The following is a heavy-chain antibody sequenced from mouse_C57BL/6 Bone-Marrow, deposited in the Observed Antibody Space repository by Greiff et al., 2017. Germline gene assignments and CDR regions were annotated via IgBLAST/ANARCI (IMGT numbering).Heavy chain of an antibody. J-gene: IGHJ3*01. Sequence: QVQLQQPGAELVKPGASVKMSCKASGYTFTSYWITWVKQRPGQGLEWIGDIYPGSGSTNYNEKFKSKATLTVDTSSSTAYMQLSSLTSEDSAVYFCAREGIYYDYARFAYRGQEALGTVSA. CDR1: GYTFTSYW. CDR3: AREGIYYDYARFAY. CDR2: IYPGSGST. D-gene: IGHD2-4*01. V-gene: IGHV1-55*01.